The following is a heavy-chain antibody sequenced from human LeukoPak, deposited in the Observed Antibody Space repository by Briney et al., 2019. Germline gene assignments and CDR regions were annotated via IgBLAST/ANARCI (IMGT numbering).Heavy chain of an antibody. D-gene: IGHD6-19*01. CDR1: GFTFSGYI. CDR2: ISSSGGTI. CDR3: ARERRQWQPFDI. Sequence: GGSLRLSCAASGFTFSGYIINWVRQAPGKGLEWISYISSSGGTIYYADSVKGRFTISRDNTDNSLFLQMSSLRAEDTAVYYCARERRQWQPFDIWGQGTMVTVSS. V-gene: IGHV3-48*04. J-gene: IGHJ3*02.